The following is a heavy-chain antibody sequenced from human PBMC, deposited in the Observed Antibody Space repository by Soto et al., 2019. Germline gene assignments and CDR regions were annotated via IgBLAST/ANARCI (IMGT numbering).Heavy chain of an antibody. J-gene: IGHJ4*02. CDR3: ARSSVYSSGWYEGYYFDY. Sequence: GESLKISCKGSGYSFTIYWIGWVRQMPGKGLEWMGIIYPGDSDTRYSPSFQGQVTISADKSISTAYLQWSSLKASDTAMYYCARSSVYSSGWYEGYYFDYWGQGTLVTVSS. D-gene: IGHD6-19*01. V-gene: IGHV5-51*01. CDR1: GYSFTIYW. CDR2: IYPGDSDT.